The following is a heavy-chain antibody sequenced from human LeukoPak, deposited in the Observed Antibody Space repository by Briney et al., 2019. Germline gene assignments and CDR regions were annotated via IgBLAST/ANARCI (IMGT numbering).Heavy chain of an antibody. Sequence: SETLSLTCTVSGGSISSYYWSWIRQPPGKGLEWIGYIYTSGSTNYNPSLKSRVTISVDTSKNQFSLNLTSLTAADTAVYYCARGDYGGNSGYYYGMDVWGQGTSVAVSS. V-gene: IGHV4-4*09. J-gene: IGHJ6*02. CDR1: GGSISSYY. D-gene: IGHD4-23*01. CDR2: IYTSGST. CDR3: ARGDYGGNSGYYYGMDV.